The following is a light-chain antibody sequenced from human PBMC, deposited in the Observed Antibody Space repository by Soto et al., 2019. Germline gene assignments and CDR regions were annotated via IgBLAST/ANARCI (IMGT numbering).Light chain of an antibody. CDR2: GAS. Sequence: EIVLTQSPGTLSLSPGDRATLSCRASQTITTSYLAWYQQKPGRAPRLLISGASSRATGIPDRFSGSGSGADFTLPISSREAHDFVVYYCYQQHGSPTLTFGGGTKVEIK. V-gene: IGKV3-20*01. CDR1: QTITTSY. J-gene: IGKJ4*01. CDR3: YQQHGSPTLT.